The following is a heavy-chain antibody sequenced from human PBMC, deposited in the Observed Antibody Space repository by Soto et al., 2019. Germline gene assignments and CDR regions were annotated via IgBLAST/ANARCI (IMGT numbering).Heavy chain of an antibody. V-gene: IGHV4-59*01. Sequence: QVQLQESGPGLVKPSETLSLTCTVSGGSISSYYWSWIRQPPGKGLEWIGYIYYSGSTNYNPSLNSRVTISGDTSKNQFSLKLSSVTAADTAVYYCARISGPGGYDFWSGLYYYYYMDVWGKGTTVTVSS. CDR2: IYYSGST. CDR1: GGSISSYY. D-gene: IGHD3-3*01. J-gene: IGHJ6*03. CDR3: ARISGPGGYDFWSGLYYYYYMDV.